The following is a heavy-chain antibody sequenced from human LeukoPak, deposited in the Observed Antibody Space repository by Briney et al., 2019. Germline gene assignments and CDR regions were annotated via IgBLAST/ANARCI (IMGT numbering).Heavy chain of an antibody. CDR1: GYTFTSYD. CDR3: ARRSDDYDSSAYYH. CDR2: VNPNSANT. D-gene: IGHD3-22*01. J-gene: IGHJ4*02. Sequence: GASVKVSCKTSGYTFTSYDLNWVRQATGQGLEWMGWVNPNSANTGYAQKFQGRVTMTMDPSISTVYMELSSLRSEDTAVYYCARRSDDYDSSAYYHWGQGTLVTVSS. V-gene: IGHV1-8*01.